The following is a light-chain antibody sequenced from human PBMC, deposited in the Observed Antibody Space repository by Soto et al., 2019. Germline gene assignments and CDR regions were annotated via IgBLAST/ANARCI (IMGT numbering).Light chain of an antibody. Sequence: EIVMTQSPATLSLSPGERATLSCMARQPVGNNLAWYQQKAGQAPRLLIYGAYTRATGIPARFSGSGSGTEFTLTISRLQSEDFAVYYCQQFNKWPPLTFGQGTKVEIK. CDR1: QPVGNN. J-gene: IGKJ1*01. CDR3: QQFNKWPPLT. CDR2: GAY. V-gene: IGKV3-15*01.